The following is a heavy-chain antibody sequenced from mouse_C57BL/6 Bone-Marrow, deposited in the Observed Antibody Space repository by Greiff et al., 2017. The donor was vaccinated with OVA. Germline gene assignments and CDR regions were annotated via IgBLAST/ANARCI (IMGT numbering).Heavy chain of an antibody. CDR3: TTVLRRDYFDY. D-gene: IGHD2-4*01. CDR2: IDPENGDT. Sequence: EVKLVESGAELVRPGASVKLSYTASGFNIKDDYMHWVKQRPEQGLEWIGWIDPENGDTEYASKFQGKATITADTSSNTAYLQLSSLTSEDTAVYYCTTVLRRDYFDYWGQGTTLTVSS. V-gene: IGHV14-4*01. J-gene: IGHJ2*01. CDR1: GFNIKDDY.